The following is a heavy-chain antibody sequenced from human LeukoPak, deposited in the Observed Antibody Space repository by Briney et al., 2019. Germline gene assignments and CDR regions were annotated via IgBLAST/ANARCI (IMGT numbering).Heavy chain of an antibody. V-gene: IGHV3-30*07. CDR2: ISYDGSNK. Sequence: GGSLRLSCAASGFTFSSYAMHWVRQAPGKGLEWVAVISYDGSNKYYADSVKGRFTISRDNSKNTLYLQMNSPRAEDTAGYYCAKDRARIAANGMDVWGQGTTVTVSS. CDR3: AKDRARIAANGMDV. D-gene: IGHD6-13*01. J-gene: IGHJ6*02. CDR1: GFTFSSYA.